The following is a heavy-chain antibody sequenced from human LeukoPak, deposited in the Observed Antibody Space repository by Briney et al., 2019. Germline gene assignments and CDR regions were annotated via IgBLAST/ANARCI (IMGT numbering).Heavy chain of an antibody. J-gene: IGHJ4*02. Sequence: PSETLSLTCTVSGGSISSSSYYWGWIRQPPGKGLEWIGSIYYSGSTYYNPSLKSRVTMSVDTSKNQFSLKLSSVTAADTAVYYCAREARSGSYFDYWGQGTLVTVSS. V-gene: IGHV4-39*07. CDR3: AREARSGSYFDY. D-gene: IGHD1-26*01. CDR1: GGSISSSSYY. CDR2: IYYSGST.